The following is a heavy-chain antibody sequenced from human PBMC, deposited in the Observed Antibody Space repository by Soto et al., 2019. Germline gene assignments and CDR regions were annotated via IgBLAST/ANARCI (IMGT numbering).Heavy chain of an antibody. J-gene: IGHJ4*02. CDR2: ISSSGSTI. CDR1: GFTFSSYE. D-gene: IGHD2-15*01. Sequence: EVQLVESGGGLVQPGGSLRLSCAASGFTFSSYEMNWVRQAPGKGLEWVSYISSSGSTIYYADSVKGRFTISRDNTKNSLYLQMNSLRAEDTAVYYCARDCGGGSCYDYWGQGTLVTVSS. V-gene: IGHV3-48*03. CDR3: ARDCGGGSCYDY.